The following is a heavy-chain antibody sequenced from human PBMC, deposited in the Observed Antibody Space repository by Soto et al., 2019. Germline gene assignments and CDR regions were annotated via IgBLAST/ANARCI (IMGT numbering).Heavy chain of an antibody. J-gene: IGHJ6*02. V-gene: IGHV3-33*01. CDR1: GFTFSSYG. D-gene: IGHD2-15*01. CDR3: ARDKGLQTPERGYYYYGMDV. CDR2: LWYDGSNK. Sequence: GGSLRLSCAASGFTFSSYGVHWVRQAPGKGLEWVAVLWYDGSNKYYADSGKGRFTISRDNSKNTLYLQMNSLRAEDTAVYYCARDKGLQTPERGYYYYGMDVWGQGTTVTVSS.